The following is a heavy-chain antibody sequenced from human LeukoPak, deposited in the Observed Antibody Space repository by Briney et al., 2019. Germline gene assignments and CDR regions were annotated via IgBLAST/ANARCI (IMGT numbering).Heavy chain of an antibody. Sequence: GGSLRLSCAASGFTFNDYYMSWIRQAPGRGLEWLSYINIGGTNTHYADSVKSRFTISRDNAKKSLYLEMNNRRAEDTAVYYCATDGAGFDTWGQGVLVTVSS. V-gene: IGHV3-11*01. J-gene: IGHJ5*02. CDR1: GFTFNDYY. CDR3: ATDGAGFDT. CDR2: INIGGTNT.